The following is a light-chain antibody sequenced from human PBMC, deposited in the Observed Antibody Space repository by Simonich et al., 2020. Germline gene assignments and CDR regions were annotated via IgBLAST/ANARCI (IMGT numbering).Light chain of an antibody. V-gene: IGLV2-8*01. CDR2: EVS. CDR3: SSYAGSNNLV. CDR1: SSDVGGYNY. Sequence: QSALTQPPSASGSPGQSVTIFCTGTSSDVGGYNYVSWYQQHPGKAPKLMIYEVSKRPAGVPDRFSGSQSGNTASLTVSGLQAEDEADYYCSSYAGSNNLVFGGGTKLTVL. J-gene: IGLJ3*02.